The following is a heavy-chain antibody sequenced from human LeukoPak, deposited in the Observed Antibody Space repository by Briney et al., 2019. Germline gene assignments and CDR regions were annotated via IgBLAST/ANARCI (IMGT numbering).Heavy chain of an antibody. J-gene: IGHJ5*02. D-gene: IGHD2-2*01. Sequence: GGSLRLSCAASGFTFSSSWMTWVRQAPGKGLEWLANIKGDGSDKNYVDSVKGRFTISRDNAKNSLFLQMSSLRGEDTALYATEHWGPSSWGQGTLVTVSS. CDR1: GFTFSSSW. V-gene: IGHV3-7*01. CDR2: IKGDGSDK. CDR3: EHWGPSS.